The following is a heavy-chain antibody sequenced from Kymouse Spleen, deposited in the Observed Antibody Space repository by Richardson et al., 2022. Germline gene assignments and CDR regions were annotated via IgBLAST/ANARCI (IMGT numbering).Heavy chain of an antibody. CDR3: ARGTGTTGAFDI. J-gene: IGHJ3*02. V-gene: IGHV4-34*01. CDR1: GGSFSGYY. Sequence: QVQLQQWGAGLLKPSETLSLTCAVYGGSFSGYYWSWIRQPPGKGLEWIGEINHSGSTNYNPSLKSRVTISVDTSKNQFSLKLSSVTAADTAVYYCARGTGTTGAFDIWGQGTMVTVSS. D-gene: IGHD1-7*01. CDR2: INHSGST.